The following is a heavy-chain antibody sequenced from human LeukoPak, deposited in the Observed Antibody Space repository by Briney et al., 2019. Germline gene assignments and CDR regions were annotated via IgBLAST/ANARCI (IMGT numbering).Heavy chain of an antibody. V-gene: IGHV1-46*01. D-gene: IGHD1-26*01. CDR2: INPSGGST. CDR1: GYTFTSYY. Sequence: ASVKVSCKASGYTFTSYYMHWVRQAPGQGLEWMGIINPSGGSTSYAQKFQGRVTMTWDMSTSTAYMELRSLRSDDTAVYYCARDEGATVDYWGQGTLVTVSS. CDR3: ARDEGATVDY. J-gene: IGHJ4*02.